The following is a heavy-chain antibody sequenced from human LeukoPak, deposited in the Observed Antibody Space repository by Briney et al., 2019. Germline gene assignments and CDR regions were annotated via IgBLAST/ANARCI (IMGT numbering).Heavy chain of an antibody. CDR3: ARDYCSSTSCRYLDAFDI. J-gene: IGHJ3*02. Sequence: ASVKVSCKASGYTFTSYGISWVRQAPGQGLEWMGWISAYNGNTNYAQKLQGRVTMTTDTSTSTAYMELRSLRSDDTAVYYCARDYCSSTSCRYLDAFDIWGQGTMVTVSS. CDR2: ISAYNGNT. CDR1: GYTFTSYG. V-gene: IGHV1-18*01. D-gene: IGHD2-2*01.